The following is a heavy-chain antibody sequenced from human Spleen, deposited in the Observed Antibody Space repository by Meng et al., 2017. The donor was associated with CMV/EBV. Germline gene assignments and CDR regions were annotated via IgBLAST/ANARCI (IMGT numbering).Heavy chain of an antibody. Sequence: GESLKISCAASGFTFSDYYMIWIRQAPGKGLEWVSYISSGGSTIYYADSVKGRFTISRDNAENSLYLQMNSLRAEDTAVYYCARNEYHDYGDWRGGNYGMDVWGQGTTVTVSS. V-gene: IGHV3-11*04. CDR2: ISSGGSTI. CDR1: GFTFSDYY. D-gene: IGHD4-17*01. J-gene: IGHJ6*02. CDR3: ARNEYHDYGDWRGGNYGMDV.